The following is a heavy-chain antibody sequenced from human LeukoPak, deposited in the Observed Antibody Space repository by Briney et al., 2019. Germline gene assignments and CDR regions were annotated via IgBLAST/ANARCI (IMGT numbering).Heavy chain of an antibody. V-gene: IGHV3-23*01. J-gene: IGHJ3*01. D-gene: IGHD4-17*01. CDR3: ARDPNGDYIGAFEF. Sequence: GRSLRLSCTASGFTFGEDAMSWFRQAPGQGLEWVSAITSGGAPRYADSVKGRFTISRDNSKNTLYLQMNSLRAEDTAQYFCARDPNGDYIGAFEFWGRGTVVTVSS. CDR2: ITSGGAP. CDR1: GFTFGEDA.